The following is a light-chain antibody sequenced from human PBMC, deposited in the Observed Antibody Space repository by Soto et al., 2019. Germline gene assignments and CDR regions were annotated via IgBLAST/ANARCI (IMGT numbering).Light chain of an antibody. CDR1: SSDVGGYNY. Sequence: QSALTQPASVSGSPGQSITISCSGTSSDVGGYNYVSWYQQHPGKAPKLMIYDVSNRPSGVSKRFSGSKSGNTASLTISGLQAEDEADYYCSSYTRSSTQVFGGGTKLTVL. V-gene: IGLV2-14*01. J-gene: IGLJ2*01. CDR2: DVS. CDR3: SSYTRSSTQV.